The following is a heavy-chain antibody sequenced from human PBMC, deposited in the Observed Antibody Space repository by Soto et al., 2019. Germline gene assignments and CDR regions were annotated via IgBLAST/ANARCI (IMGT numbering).Heavy chain of an antibody. D-gene: IGHD3-3*01. Sequence: ETLSLTCTVSGGSISSSSYYWGWIRQPPGKGLEWIGSIYYSGSTYYNPSLKSRVTISVDTSKNQFSLKLSSVTAADTAVYYCARGFGFWSGQPARPIDYWGQGTLVTVPQ. CDR3: ARGFGFWSGQPARPIDY. V-gene: IGHV4-39*01. J-gene: IGHJ4*02. CDR1: GGSISSSSYY. CDR2: IYYSGST.